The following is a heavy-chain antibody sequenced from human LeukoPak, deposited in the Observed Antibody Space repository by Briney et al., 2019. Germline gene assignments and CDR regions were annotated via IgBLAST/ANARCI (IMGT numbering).Heavy chain of an antibody. Sequence: GGSLRLSCAASGFTFSSYVMSWVRQAPGKGLEWVSAISGSGGSTYYADSVKGRFTISRDNSKNTLYLQMNSLRAEDTAVYYCAKDLGVPYAFDIWGQGTMVTVSS. CDR1: GFTFSSYV. V-gene: IGHV3-23*01. CDR2: ISGSGGST. D-gene: IGHD2-2*01. J-gene: IGHJ3*02. CDR3: AKDLGVPYAFDI.